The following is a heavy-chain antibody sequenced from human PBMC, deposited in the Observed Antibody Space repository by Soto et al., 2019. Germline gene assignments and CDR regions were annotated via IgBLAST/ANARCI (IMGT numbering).Heavy chain of an antibody. CDR2: IYHSGIS. D-gene: IGHD3-10*01. CDR3: ARAREGFGDLLFYSYFDL. J-gene: IGHJ5*02. Sequence: SETLSLTCTVSGESISSDSYSWNWIRQPPGKGLEWIGYIYHSGISYYNPALKSRVTISVDKSKNQFSLRLNSVTAADTAVYYCARAREGFGDLLFYSYFDLWGPGALVTVSS. V-gene: IGHV4-30-2*01. CDR1: GESISSDSYS.